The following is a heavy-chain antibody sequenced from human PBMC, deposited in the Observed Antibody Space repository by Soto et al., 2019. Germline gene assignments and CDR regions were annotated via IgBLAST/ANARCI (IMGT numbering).Heavy chain of an antibody. V-gene: IGHV1-2*04. D-gene: IGHD2-15*01. CDR3: ARTYCSRGSCYDY. J-gene: IGHJ4*02. CDR2: INPNSGGT. Sequence: ASVKVSCKASGYTFTGYYMHWVRQATGQGLEWMGWINPNSGGTNYAQKFQGWVTMTRDTSISTAYMELSRLRSDDTAVYYCARTYCSRGSCYDYWGQGTLVTVSS. CDR1: GYTFTGYY.